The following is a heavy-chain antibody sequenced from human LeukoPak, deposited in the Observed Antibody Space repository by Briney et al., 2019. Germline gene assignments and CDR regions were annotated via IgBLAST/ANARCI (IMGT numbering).Heavy chain of an antibody. V-gene: IGHV3-21*01. CDR2: ISSSSSYI. CDR1: GFTFSSYS. J-gene: IGHJ4*02. Sequence: PGGSLRLSCAASGFTFSSYSMNWVRQAPGKGLEWVSSISSSSSYIYYADSVKGRFTISRDNAKNSLYLQMNSLRGEDTAVYYCTKDASYDSSGYSGDHWGLGTLVTVSS. CDR3: TKDASYDSSGYSGDH. D-gene: IGHD3-22*01.